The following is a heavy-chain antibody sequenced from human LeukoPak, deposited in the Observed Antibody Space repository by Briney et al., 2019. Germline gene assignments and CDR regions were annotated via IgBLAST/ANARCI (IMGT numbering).Heavy chain of an antibody. D-gene: IGHD2-2*01. CDR3: ARRGYCSSTSCYSFDY. J-gene: IGHJ4*02. CDR2: INQDGSEK. Sequence: GGSLRLSCAASGFTFSSYWMSWVRQAPGKGLEWVANINQDGSEKYYVDSVKGRFTISRDNAKNSLYLQMNGLRAEDTAVYYCARRGYCSSTSCYSFDYWGQGTLVTVSS. CDR1: GFTFSSYW. V-gene: IGHV3-7*01.